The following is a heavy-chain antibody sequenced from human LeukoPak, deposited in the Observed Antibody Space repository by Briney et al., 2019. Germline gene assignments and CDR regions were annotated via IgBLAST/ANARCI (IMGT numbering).Heavy chain of an antibody. D-gene: IGHD3-3*01. Sequence: ASVKVSCKASGYTFTSYGISWVRQAPGQGLEWMGWISAYNGNTNYAQKLQGRVTMTTDTSTSTAYMELRSLRSDDTAVYYCARVRGALPTSPFGYWGQGTLVTVSS. J-gene: IGHJ4*02. CDR3: ARVRGALPTSPFGY. CDR1: GYTFTSYG. V-gene: IGHV1-18*01. CDR2: ISAYNGNT.